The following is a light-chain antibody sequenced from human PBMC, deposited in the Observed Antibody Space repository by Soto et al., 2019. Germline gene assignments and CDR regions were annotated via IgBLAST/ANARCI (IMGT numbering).Light chain of an antibody. CDR2: GAS. CDR3: HQYGSSPLT. V-gene: IGKV3-20*01. Sequence: EIVLTQSPGTLSLSPGERATLSCRASQSVSSSYLAWYQQKPGQAPRLLIYGASRRATGIPDRFSGSGSGTDFTLTISRLEPEDFAVYYCHQYGSSPLTFGGGTKVDIK. CDR1: QSVSSSY. J-gene: IGKJ4*01.